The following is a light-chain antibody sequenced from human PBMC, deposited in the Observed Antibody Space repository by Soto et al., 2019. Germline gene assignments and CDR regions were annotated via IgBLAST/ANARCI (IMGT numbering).Light chain of an antibody. Sequence: AIRMTQSPSSLSASTGDRVTITCRASQGISSYLAWYQQKPGKAPKLLIYLTYSLQTGVPSRFSGSGSGTEFTLTVSSLQPDDFATYYCQQYNDSFPYTFGQGTKVDIK. J-gene: IGKJ2*01. CDR2: LTY. CDR1: QGISSY. V-gene: IGKV1-8*01. CDR3: QQYNDSFPYT.